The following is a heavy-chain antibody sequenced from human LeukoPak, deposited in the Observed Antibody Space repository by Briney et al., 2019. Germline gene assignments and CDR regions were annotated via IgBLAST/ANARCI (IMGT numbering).Heavy chain of an antibody. J-gene: IGHJ4*02. CDR2: IIPILGIA. D-gene: IGHD6-13*01. Sequence: SVKVSCKASGGTFSSYAISWVRQAPGQGLEWMGRIIPILGIANYAQKFQGRVTITADKSTSTAYMELSSLRSEDTAVYYCARGGGISAPGPKTIDYWGQGTLVTVSS. V-gene: IGHV1-69*04. CDR1: GGTFSSYA. CDR3: ARGGGISAPGPKTIDY.